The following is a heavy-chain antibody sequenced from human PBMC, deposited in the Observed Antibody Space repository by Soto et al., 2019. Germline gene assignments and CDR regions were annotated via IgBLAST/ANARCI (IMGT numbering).Heavy chain of an antibody. Sequence: SETLSLTCTVSGGSISSYYWSWIRQPPGKGLEWIGYIYYSGSTNYNPSLKSRVTISVDTSKNQFSLKLSSVTAADTAVYYCARHIYGDYGTNWFDPWGQGTLVTVSS. D-gene: IGHD4-17*01. CDR3: ARHIYGDYGTNWFDP. CDR1: GGSISSYY. J-gene: IGHJ5*02. V-gene: IGHV4-59*08. CDR2: IYYSGST.